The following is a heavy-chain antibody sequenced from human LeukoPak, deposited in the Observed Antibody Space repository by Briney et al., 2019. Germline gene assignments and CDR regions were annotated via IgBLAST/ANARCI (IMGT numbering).Heavy chain of an antibody. CDR1: GYTFTNYY. J-gene: IGHJ4*02. D-gene: IGHD4/OR15-4a*01. CDR2: NNPSGGST. V-gene: IGHV1-46*01. CDR3: AREVPRNYYFDY. Sequence: ASVKVSCKASGYTFTNYYIHWVRQAPGQGLEWMGNNNPSGGSTTYAQRFQDRVLMTGDTSTSSVYMELSSLRSEDTAIYYCAREVPRNYYFDYWGQGTLVTAPS.